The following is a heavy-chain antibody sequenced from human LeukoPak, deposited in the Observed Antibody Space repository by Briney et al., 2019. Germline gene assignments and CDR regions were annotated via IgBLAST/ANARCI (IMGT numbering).Heavy chain of an antibody. V-gene: IGHV3-23*01. CDR2: ISGSGGIT. CDR3: AKLSTIAVAAKDYFDS. J-gene: IGHJ4*02. Sequence: PRGSLRLSCAASGFTFSSYGMSWVRQAPGKGLEWVSAISGSGGITYYADSVKGRFTISRDNSKNTLYLQLSSLRAEDTAVYYCAKLSTIAVAAKDYFDSWGQGTLLTVSS. CDR1: GFTFSSYG. D-gene: IGHD6-19*01.